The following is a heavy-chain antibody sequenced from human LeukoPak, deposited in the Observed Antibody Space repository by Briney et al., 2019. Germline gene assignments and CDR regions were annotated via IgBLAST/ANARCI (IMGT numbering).Heavy chain of an antibody. Sequence: PGGSLRLPCVASGFTFTTYYMSWVRQAPGKGLAWVANINQDGSEKYYVDSVKGRFTISRDNARNSLHLQMNSLRADDTAVYYCARFRRLGSGWDLDYWGQGTLVTVSS. D-gene: IGHD6-19*01. J-gene: IGHJ4*02. CDR2: INQDGSEK. CDR3: ARFRRLGSGWDLDY. V-gene: IGHV3-7*01. CDR1: GFTFTTYY.